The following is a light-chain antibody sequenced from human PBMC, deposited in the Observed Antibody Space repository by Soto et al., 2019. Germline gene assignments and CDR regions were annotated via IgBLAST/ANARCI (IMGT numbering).Light chain of an antibody. V-gene: IGLV1-40*01. CDR2: GNS. Sequence: QSVLTQPPSVSGAPGHRVTISCTGRXXNIGAGYDVHWYQQLPGTAPKLLIYGNSNRPSGVPDRFSGSKSGTSASLAITGLQAEDEADYYCQSYESSLSGVVFGGGTKLTVL. J-gene: IGLJ2*01. CDR3: QSYESSLSGVV. CDR1: XXNIGAGYD.